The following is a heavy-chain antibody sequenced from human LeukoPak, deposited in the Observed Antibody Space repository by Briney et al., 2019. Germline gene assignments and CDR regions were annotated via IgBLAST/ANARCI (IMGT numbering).Heavy chain of an antibody. V-gene: IGHV4-59*08. Sequence: SETLSLTCTVSGGSISGYYWSWIRQSPGKRLEWIAYISFTGNTNYNPSLKSRVTISLDTSKTHFSLTLSSLTAADTAVYYCARSPPGWYYDNSGQYYFDTWGRGALVTASS. CDR2: ISFTGNT. D-gene: IGHD3-22*01. J-gene: IGHJ4*02. CDR1: GGSISGYY. CDR3: ARSPPGWYYDNSGQYYFDT.